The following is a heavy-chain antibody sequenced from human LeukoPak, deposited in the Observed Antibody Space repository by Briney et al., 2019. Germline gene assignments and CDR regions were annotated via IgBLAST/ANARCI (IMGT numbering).Heavy chain of an antibody. CDR1: GGSISSYY. CDR3: GRLPDSRTEAVDI. Sequence: SETLSLTCTVSGGSISSYYWSWIRQPPGKGLEWIGYIYYSGSTNYNPSLKSRVTISVDTSKNQFSLKLSSVTAADTAVYYCGRLPDSRTEAVDIWGQGTVVTVSS. V-gene: IGHV4-59*08. D-gene: IGHD3-22*01. CDR2: IYYSGST. J-gene: IGHJ3*02.